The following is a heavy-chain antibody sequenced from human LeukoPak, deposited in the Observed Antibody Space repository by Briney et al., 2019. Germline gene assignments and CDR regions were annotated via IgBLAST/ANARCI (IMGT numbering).Heavy chain of an antibody. CDR1: GYTFSSYW. CDR2: IYPGDSDT. V-gene: IGHV5-51*01. CDR3: ARQNDFRLDY. Sequence: GESLKISCKGPGYTFSSYWIGWVRQMPGKGLEWMGIIYPGDSDTRYSPSLQGQVTISVDTSIGTAYLQWSSLKASDTAIYYCARQNDFRLDYWGQGTLVTVSS. D-gene: IGHD3-3*01. J-gene: IGHJ4*02.